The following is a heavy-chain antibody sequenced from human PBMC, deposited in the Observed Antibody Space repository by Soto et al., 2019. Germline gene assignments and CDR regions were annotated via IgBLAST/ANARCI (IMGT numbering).Heavy chain of an antibody. CDR2: ISWNSGSI. V-gene: IGHV3-9*01. CDR1: GFTFDDYA. D-gene: IGHD3-10*01. CDR3: AKGPSQLDMVRGVIFYYYYMDV. Sequence: EVQLVESGGGLVQPGRSLRLSCAASGFTFDDYAMHWVRQAPGKGLEWVSGISWNSGSIGYADSVKGRFTISRDNAKNSLYLQMNSLRAEDTALYYCAKGPSQLDMVRGVIFYYYYMDVWGKGTTVTVSS. J-gene: IGHJ6*03.